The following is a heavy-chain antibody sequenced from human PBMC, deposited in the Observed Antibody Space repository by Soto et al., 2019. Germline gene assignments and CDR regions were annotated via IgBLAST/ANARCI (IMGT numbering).Heavy chain of an antibody. CDR2: IYYSGST. V-gene: IGHV4-39*01. D-gene: IGHD3-22*01. CDR3: ASWIYDSSGIRNQNHRYYYYGMDV. CDR1: GGSISSSSYY. J-gene: IGHJ6*02. Sequence: SETLSLTCTVSGGSISSSSYYWGWIRQPPGKGLEWIGSIYYSGSTYYNPSLKSRVTISVDTSKNQFSLKLSSVTAADTAVYYCASWIYDSSGIRNQNHRYYYYGMDVWGQGTTVTVSS.